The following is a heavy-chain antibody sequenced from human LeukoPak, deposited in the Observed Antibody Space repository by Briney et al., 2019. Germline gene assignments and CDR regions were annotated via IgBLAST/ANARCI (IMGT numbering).Heavy chain of an antibody. CDR2: INSDGSST. V-gene: IGHV3-74*01. CDR3: AKDQASRSIAVAGPDY. Sequence: PGGSLRLSCAASGFTLSSYWMHWVRQAPGKGLVWVSRINSDGSSTSYADSVKGRFTISRDNSKNTLYLQMNSLRAEDTAVYYCAKDQASRSIAVAGPDYWGQGTLVTVSS. J-gene: IGHJ4*02. CDR1: GFTLSSYW. D-gene: IGHD6-19*01.